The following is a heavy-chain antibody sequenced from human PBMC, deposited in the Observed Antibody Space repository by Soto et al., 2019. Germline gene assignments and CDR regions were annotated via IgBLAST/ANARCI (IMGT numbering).Heavy chain of an antibody. Sequence: GGSLRLSCAASGFTFSSYGMHWVRQAPGKGLEWVAVISYDGSNKYYADSVKGRFTISRDNSKNTLYLQMNSLRAEDTAVYYCAKDSITGELDYWGQGTLVTVSS. CDR3: AKDSITGELDY. CDR1: GFTFSSYG. D-gene: IGHD1-20*01. J-gene: IGHJ4*02. V-gene: IGHV3-30*18. CDR2: ISYDGSNK.